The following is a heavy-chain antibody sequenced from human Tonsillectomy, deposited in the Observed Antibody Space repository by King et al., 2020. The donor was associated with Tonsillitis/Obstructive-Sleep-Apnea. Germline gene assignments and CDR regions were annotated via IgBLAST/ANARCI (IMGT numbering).Heavy chain of an antibody. V-gene: IGHV1-69*15. CDR2: IIPIFNIA. Sequence: QLVQSGAEVKKPGSSVKVSCKASGGPFSGYAINWVRQAPGQGLEWVGRIIPIFNIANYAQKFQGRVTLTADESTSTAYMELNSLRSEDTAMHYCARDAVYCPTTSCYKPLDYWCQGTLVTVSS. J-gene: IGHJ4*02. CDR1: GGPFSGYA. D-gene: IGHD2-2*02. CDR3: ARDAVYCPTTSCYKPLDY.